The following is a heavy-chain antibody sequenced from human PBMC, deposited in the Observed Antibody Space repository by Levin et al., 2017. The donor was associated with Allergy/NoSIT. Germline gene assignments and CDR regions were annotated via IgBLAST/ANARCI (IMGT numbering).Heavy chain of an antibody. CDR3: ARDNIGLPDAFDI. V-gene: IGHV3-9*01. Sequence: SLKIFRAASGAIREDYVMYWVRQAPGKGVEGVSGISWNSGSIGYADSVKGRFTISRDNAKNSLYLQMNSLRTEDTALYYCARDNIGLPDAFDIWGQGTMVIVSS. CDR2: ISWNSGSI. CDR1: GAIREDYV. D-gene: IGHD3-10*01. J-gene: IGHJ3*02.